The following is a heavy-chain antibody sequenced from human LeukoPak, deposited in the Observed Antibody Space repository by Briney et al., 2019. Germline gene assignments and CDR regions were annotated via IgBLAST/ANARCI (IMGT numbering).Heavy chain of an antibody. V-gene: IGHV3-53*04. CDR1: GFTVSSNY. J-gene: IGHJ6*02. CDR2: IYSGGST. Sequence: GGSLRLSCAASGFTVSSNYMSWVRRAPGKGLEWVSVIYSGGSTYYADSVKGRFTISRHNSKNTLYLQMNSLRAEDTAVYYCARDRNDYGDYYYGMDVWGQGTTVTVSS. CDR3: ARDRNDYGDYYYGMDV. D-gene: IGHD4-17*01.